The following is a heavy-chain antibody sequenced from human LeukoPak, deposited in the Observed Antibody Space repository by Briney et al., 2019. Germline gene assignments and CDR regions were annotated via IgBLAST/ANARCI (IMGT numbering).Heavy chain of an antibody. Sequence: GGSLRLSCAASGFTFSDYYMSWIRQAPGKGLEWVSAISGSGGSTYYADSVKGRFTISRDNAKNSLYLQMNSLRAEDTALYYCAKLKSSNYYYGMDVWGQGTTVTVSS. CDR1: GFTFSDYY. CDR2: ISGSGGST. J-gene: IGHJ6*02. D-gene: IGHD2-15*01. V-gene: IGHV3-11*01. CDR3: AKLKSSNYYYGMDV.